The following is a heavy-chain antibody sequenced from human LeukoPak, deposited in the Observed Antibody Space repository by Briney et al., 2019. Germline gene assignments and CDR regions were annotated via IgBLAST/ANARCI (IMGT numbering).Heavy chain of an antibody. J-gene: IGHJ2*01. V-gene: IGHV4-59*08. CDR1: GGSISSYY. CDR2: IYYSGST. CDR3: AGSEGYWYFDL. Sequence: SETLSLTCTVSGGSISSYYWSWIRQPPGKGLEWIGYIYYSGSTNYNPSLKSRVTIPVDTSKNQFSLKLSSVTAADTAVYYCAGSEGYWYFDLWGRGTLVTVSS.